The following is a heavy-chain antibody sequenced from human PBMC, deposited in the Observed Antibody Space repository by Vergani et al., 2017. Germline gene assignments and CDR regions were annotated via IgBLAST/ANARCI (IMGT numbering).Heavy chain of an antibody. Sequence: QVQVVQSGAEVKKSGASVKVSCKTSGYTFSNYYMHWVRQAPGQWLEWMGIINPSGGHTNYAQKFQGRVTMTRDTSTSTVYMELSSLRSEDTAIYYCARGDYGILTGYRYWGQGTVVTVSA. D-gene: IGHD3-9*01. J-gene: IGHJ4*02. V-gene: IGHV1-46*03. CDR1: GYTFSNYY. CDR3: ARGDYGILTGYRY. CDR2: INPSGGHT.